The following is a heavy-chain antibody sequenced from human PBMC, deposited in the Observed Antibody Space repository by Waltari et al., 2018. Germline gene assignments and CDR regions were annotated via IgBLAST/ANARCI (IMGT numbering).Heavy chain of an antibody. CDR3: ARMGAGRAPDY. J-gene: IGHJ4*02. D-gene: IGHD3-16*01. CDR1: GFSFSSYW. Sequence: EVQLVESGGGLVQPGGSLRLSCAASGFSFSSYWMTGFRQAPGTGLDWVATIKPDGSGKFYVDSVKGRFSISRDNAKNSLYLQMNSLRAEDTAIFYCARMGAGRAPDYWGQGTLVTVSS. CDR2: IKPDGSGK. V-gene: IGHV3-7*03.